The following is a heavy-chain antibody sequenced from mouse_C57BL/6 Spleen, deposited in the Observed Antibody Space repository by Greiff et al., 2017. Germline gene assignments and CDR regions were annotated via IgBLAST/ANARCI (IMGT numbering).Heavy chain of an antibody. CDR2: ISYDGSN. D-gene: IGHD2-10*02. CDR1: GYSITSGYY. CDR3: AREYGSWFAY. V-gene: IGHV3-6*01. J-gene: IGHJ3*01. Sequence: DVKLQESGPGLVKPSQSLSLTCSVTGYSITSGYYWNWIRQFPGNKLEWMGYISYDGSNNYNPSLKNRISITRDTSKNQFFLKLNSVTTEDTATYYCAREYGSWFAYWGQGTLVTVSA.